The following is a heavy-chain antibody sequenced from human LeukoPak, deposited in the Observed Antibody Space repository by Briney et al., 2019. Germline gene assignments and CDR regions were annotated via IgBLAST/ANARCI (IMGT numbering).Heavy chain of an antibody. CDR3: ASGDYDGVPNWFDP. J-gene: IGHJ5*02. CDR1: GDSISSGGYS. CDR2: IYHSGST. Sequence: PSETLSLTCAVSGDSISSGGYSWSWIRQPPGKGLEWIGYIYHSGSTYYNPSLKSRVTISVDRSKNQFSLKLSSVTAADTAVYYCASGDYDGVPNWFDPWGQGTLVTVSS. D-gene: IGHD4-17*01. V-gene: IGHV4-30-2*01.